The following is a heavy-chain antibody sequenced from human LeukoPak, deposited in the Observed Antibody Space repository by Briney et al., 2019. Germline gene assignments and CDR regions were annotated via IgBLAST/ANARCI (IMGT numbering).Heavy chain of an antibody. J-gene: IGHJ4*02. D-gene: IGHD1-26*01. CDR2: ISGGGGST. Sequence: GGSLRLACAASGFTFSNHAMSWVRQAPGKGLEWVSLISGGGGSTYYADSVKGRFTISRDNSKNTLWLQVNSLTAEDTAIYYCAKDRVSGSSYYHFDYWGQGTLVTVSS. V-gene: IGHV3-23*01. CDR3: AKDRVSGSSYYHFDY. CDR1: GFTFSNHA.